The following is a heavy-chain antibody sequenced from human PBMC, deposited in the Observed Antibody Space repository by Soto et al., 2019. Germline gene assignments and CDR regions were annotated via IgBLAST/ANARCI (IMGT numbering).Heavy chain of an antibody. D-gene: IGHD2-15*01. Sequence: GGSLRLSCAASGFTFSSYSMNWVRQAPGKGLEWVSSISSSSSYIYYADSVKGRFTISGDNAKNSLYLQMNSLRAEDTAVYYCARVSGGSWHPAYWGQGTLVTVSS. CDR2: ISSSSSYI. CDR3: ARVSGGSWHPAY. V-gene: IGHV3-21*01. J-gene: IGHJ4*02. CDR1: GFTFSSYS.